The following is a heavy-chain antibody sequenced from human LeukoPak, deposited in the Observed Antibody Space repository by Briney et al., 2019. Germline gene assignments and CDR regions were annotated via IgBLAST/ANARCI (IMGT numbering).Heavy chain of an antibody. CDR3: ARDFKDSRPVGGFFVLQTPYFFDY. D-gene: IGHD3-22*01. CDR1: GYTFIDYY. CDR2: INPNSGGT. V-gene: IGHV1-2*02. Sequence: GASVKVSCKASGYTFIDYYMHWVRQTPGQGLEWVGWINPNSGGTDSAQKFQGRVTMTRDTSISTAYMELNMLRSDDTDVYYCARDFKDSRPVGGFFVLQTPYFFDYWGQGTLVTVSS. J-gene: IGHJ4*02.